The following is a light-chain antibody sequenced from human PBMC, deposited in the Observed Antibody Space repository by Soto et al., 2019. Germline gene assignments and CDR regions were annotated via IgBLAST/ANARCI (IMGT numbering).Light chain of an antibody. J-gene: IGLJ3*02. CDR1: SSNIGSNT. V-gene: IGLV1-44*01. CDR2: RDN. CDR3: QAYDNSLGVSVL. Sequence: QPVLTQPPSASGTPGQRVTISCSGSSSNIGSNTVNWYQQLPGTAPKLLIYRDNQRPSGIPDRFSGSKSGTSASLAITGLQAEDEADYYCQAYDNSLGVSVLFGGGTKLTVL.